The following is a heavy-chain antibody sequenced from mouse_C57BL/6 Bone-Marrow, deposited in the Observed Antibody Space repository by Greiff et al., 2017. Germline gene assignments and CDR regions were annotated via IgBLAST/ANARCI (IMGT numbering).Heavy chain of an antibody. Sequence: EVKLLESGGGLVKPGGSLKLSCAASGFTFSSYAMSWVRQTPEKRLEWVATISDGGSYTYYPDNVKGRFTISRDNAKNNLYLQMSHLKSEDTAMYYCARDSPHSYAMDYWGQGTSVTVSS. CDR2: ISDGGSYT. V-gene: IGHV5-4*01. J-gene: IGHJ4*01. CDR3: ARDSPHSYAMDY. CDR1: GFTFSSYA.